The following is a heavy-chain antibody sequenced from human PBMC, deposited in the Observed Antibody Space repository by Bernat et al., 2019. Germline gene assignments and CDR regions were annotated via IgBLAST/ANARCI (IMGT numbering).Heavy chain of an antibody. CDR1: GFTFSSYW. CDR3: ARSDFSSSWTNYYYYGMDV. D-gene: IGHD6-13*01. V-gene: IGHV3-74*01. J-gene: IGHJ6*02. CDR2: INSDGSST. Sequence: EVQLVESGGGLVQPGGSLRLSCAASGFTFSSYWMHWVRQAPGKGLVWVSRINSDGSSTSYAESVKGRFTISRDNAKTTLYLQMNSLRAEDTAVYYCARSDFSSSWTNYYYYGMDVWGQGTTVTVSS.